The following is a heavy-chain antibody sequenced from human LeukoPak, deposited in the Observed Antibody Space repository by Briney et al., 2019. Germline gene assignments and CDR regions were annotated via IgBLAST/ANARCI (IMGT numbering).Heavy chain of an antibody. V-gene: IGHV3-30-3*02. CDR1: GFSLSSYA. D-gene: IGHD4-17*01. J-gene: IGHJ4*02. CDR3: AKKWGYGDYWGFFDY. Sequence: PGRSLRLSCAASGFSLSSYAMHWVRQAPGKGVEWVAIISYDGTKEYYGDSVKGRFTISRDNSKNILHLQMNSLRAEDTAVYYCAKKWGYGDYWGFFDYWGQGTLVTVSS. CDR2: ISYDGTKE.